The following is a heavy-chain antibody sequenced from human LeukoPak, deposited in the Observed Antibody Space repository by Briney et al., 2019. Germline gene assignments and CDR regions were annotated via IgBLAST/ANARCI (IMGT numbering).Heavy chain of an antibody. J-gene: IGHJ4*02. Sequence: APVKVSCKASGYTFTRYYIHWVRQAPGQGPEWMGWMNPNSGGTNYAHKFQGRVTLTRDTSISTAYMELSGLRSDDTAVYYCARDPSSSYYLDSWGRGTQVTVSS. CDR1: GYTFTRYY. V-gene: IGHV1-2*02. CDR2: MNPNSGGT. CDR3: ARDPSSSYYLDS. D-gene: IGHD6-6*01.